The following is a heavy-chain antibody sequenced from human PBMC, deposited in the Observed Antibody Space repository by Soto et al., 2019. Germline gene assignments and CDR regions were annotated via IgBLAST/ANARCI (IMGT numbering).Heavy chain of an antibody. D-gene: IGHD6-13*01. CDR1: GGTFSSYA. V-gene: IGHV1-69*01. J-gene: IGHJ6*02. CDR2: IIPIFGTA. Sequence: QVQLVQSGAEVKKPGSSVKVSCKASGGTFSSYAISWVRQAPGQGLEWMGGIIPIFGTANYAQKFQGRVTLTADESTSTAYMELSSLRSEDTAVYYCAREMGIAAHYYYYGMDVWGQGTTVTVSS. CDR3: AREMGIAAHYYYYGMDV.